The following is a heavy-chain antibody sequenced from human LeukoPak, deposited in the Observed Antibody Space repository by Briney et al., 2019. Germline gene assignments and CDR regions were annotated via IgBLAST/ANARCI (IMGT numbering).Heavy chain of an antibody. V-gene: IGHV3-30-3*01. Sequence: GGSLRLSCAASGFTFSSYAMHWVRQAPGKGLEWVAVISYDGSRKYYADSVTGRFTISRDNSKNTLYLQMNSLRAEDTAVYYCARAILVVITEIDYWGQGTLVTVSS. D-gene: IGHD3-22*01. CDR3: ARAILVVITEIDY. J-gene: IGHJ4*02. CDR1: GFTFSSYA. CDR2: ISYDGSRK.